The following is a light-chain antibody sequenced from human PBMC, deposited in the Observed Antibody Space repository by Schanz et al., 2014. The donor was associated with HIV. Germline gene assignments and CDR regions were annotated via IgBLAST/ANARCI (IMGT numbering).Light chain of an antibody. J-gene: IGLJ3*02. CDR3: AAWDSSLSGGSWV. CDR1: SSNIGSNY. Sequence: QSVLTQPPSVSGTPGQRVIISCSGSSSNIGSNYVYWYQQLPGTAPKLLLYRNNQRPTEVPDRFSGSKSDTSTSLAISGLRSEDEADYYCAAWDSSLSGGSWVFGGGTKLTVL. CDR2: RNN. V-gene: IGLV1-47*01.